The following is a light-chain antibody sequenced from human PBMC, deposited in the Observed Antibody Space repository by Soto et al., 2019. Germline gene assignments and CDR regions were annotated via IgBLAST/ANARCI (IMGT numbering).Light chain of an antibody. V-gene: IGKV1-12*01. CDR1: QDISKW. J-gene: IGKJ2*01. Sequence: DIQMTQSPSSVSASVGDRVSITCRASQDISKWVAWYRQRPGKAPDLLINAAYTLHTGVPTRFIGGGSWTNFTLTISCLQPEDFATYYCQQSHGFPYTFGQGTRLDIK. CDR2: AAY. CDR3: QQSHGFPYT.